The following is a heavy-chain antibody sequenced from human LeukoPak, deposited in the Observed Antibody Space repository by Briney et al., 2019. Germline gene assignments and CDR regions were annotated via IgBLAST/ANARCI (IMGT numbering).Heavy chain of an antibody. Sequence: GGSLRLSCAASGFTFSSFALSWVRQAPGKGLEWVSSISGSGGSTSYADSVKGRFTISRDNAQNSLYLQMNGLRVEDTAVYYCTRRLDDWGQGTLVTVSS. D-gene: IGHD3-16*01. CDR2: ISGSGGST. CDR1: GFTFSSFA. J-gene: IGHJ4*02. CDR3: TRRLDD. V-gene: IGHV3-23*01.